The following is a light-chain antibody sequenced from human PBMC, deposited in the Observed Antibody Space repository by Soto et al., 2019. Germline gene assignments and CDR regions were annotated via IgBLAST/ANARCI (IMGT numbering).Light chain of an antibody. CDR2: DAS. V-gene: IGKV3-15*01. CDR3: KQYTRWPLN. J-gene: IGKJ4*01. CDR1: QSVSSN. Sequence: GESGTLSCRASQSVSSNLAWYQQKPGQAPRLLIYDASTRATGISGSFSGSGSGTELSLACGRLMSADSAFYSCKQYTRWPLNFGGGTKVDIK.